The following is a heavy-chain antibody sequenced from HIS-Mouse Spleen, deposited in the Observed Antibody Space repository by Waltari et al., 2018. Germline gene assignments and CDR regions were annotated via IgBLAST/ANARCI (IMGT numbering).Heavy chain of an antibody. D-gene: IGHD5-12*01. CDR1: GFTFSSYA. V-gene: IGHV3-30*04. Sequence: QVQLVESGVGVVQPGRSLRLSCAASGFTFSSYAMHWVRQAPGKGVEWVAVISYEGSNKYYADSVKGRFTISRDNSKNTLYLQMNSLRAEDTAVYYCARRYSGYDLGYWGQGTLVTVSS. CDR3: ARRYSGYDLGY. CDR2: ISYEGSNK. J-gene: IGHJ4*02.